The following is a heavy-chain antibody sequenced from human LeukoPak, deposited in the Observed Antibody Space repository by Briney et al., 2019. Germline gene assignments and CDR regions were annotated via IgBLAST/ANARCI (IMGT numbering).Heavy chain of an antibody. CDR2: IHYSGST. Sequence: WETLSLTCTVSGGSISSNTYYWGWIRRPPGKGLEWIGNIHYSGSTYYNPSLKSRVTISVDTSKNQFSLNLSSLTAADTAVYYCATSDTASTYNWFDPWGQGTLVTVSS. D-gene: IGHD4-17*01. J-gene: IGHJ5*02. CDR1: GGSISSNTYY. V-gene: IGHV4-39*01. CDR3: ATSDTASTYNWFDP.